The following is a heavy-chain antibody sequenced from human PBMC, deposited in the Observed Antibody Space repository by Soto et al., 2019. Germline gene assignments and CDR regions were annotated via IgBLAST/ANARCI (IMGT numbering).Heavy chain of an antibody. CDR3: ARDGHYGDYFDY. D-gene: IGHD4-17*01. Sequence: SETLSLTCTVSGVSISSYYWSWIRQPPGKGLEWIGYIYYSGSTNYNPSLKSRVTISVDTSKNQFSLKLSSVTAADTAVYYCARDGHYGDYFDYWGQGTLVTVSS. CDR1: GVSISSYY. CDR2: IYYSGST. V-gene: IGHV4-59*01. J-gene: IGHJ4*02.